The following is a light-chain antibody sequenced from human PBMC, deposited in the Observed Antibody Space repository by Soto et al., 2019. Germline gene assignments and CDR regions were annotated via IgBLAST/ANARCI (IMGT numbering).Light chain of an antibody. CDR1: QSIGSA. J-gene: IGKJ1*01. CDR3: QQCYGIHT. Sequence: DIQMTQSPSSLSASVGDRVTITCRASQSIGSALNWYRQKSGRAPNLLIYATSNLQSGVTLRFSVSVSGSDFTLTISRLQTEDFATYDGQQCYGIHTFGQGTKVEIK. V-gene: IGKV1-39*01. CDR2: ATS.